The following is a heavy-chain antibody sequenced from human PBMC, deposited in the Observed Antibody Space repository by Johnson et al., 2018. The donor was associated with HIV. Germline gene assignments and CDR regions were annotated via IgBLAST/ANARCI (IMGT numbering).Heavy chain of an antibody. Sequence: QVQLVESGGGVVQPGRSLRLSCAASGFTFSSYAMHWVRQAPGKGLEWVAVISYDGSNKYYADSVKGRFTISRDNSKNTLYMQMNSLRAEDTAVYYCARSRDYYDTSCYYDAFDIWGQGTLVTVSS. J-gene: IGHJ3*02. CDR2: ISYDGSNK. CDR1: GFTFSSYA. CDR3: ARSRDYYDTSCYYDAFDI. V-gene: IGHV3-30-3*01. D-gene: IGHD3-22*01.